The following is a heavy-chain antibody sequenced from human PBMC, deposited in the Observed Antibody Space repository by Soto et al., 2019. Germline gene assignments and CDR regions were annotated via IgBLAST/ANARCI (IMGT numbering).Heavy chain of an antibody. CDR1: VCTFPNHD. V-gene: IGHV1-8*01. CDR2: MNPNSGST. CDR3: ARGPKY. J-gene: IGHJ4*02. Sequence: SVNGSCKASVCTFPNHDINWVRQATGQGLEWIGWMNPNSGSTGYAQKFQGRVTMTSKTSINTAYMELRSLTSQDTDIYYCARGPKYWGQGTLVTVSS.